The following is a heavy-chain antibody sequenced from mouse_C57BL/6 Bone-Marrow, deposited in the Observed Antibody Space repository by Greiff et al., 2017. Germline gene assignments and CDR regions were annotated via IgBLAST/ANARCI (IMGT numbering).Heavy chain of an antibody. Sequence: EVQLQQSGPVLVKPGASVKMSCKASGYTFTDYYMNWVKQSHGKSLEWIGVINPYNGGTSYNQKFKGKATLTVDKSSSTAYMELNSLTSEDSAVYYCSPHDYGNYFDYWGQGTTLTVSS. V-gene: IGHV1-19*01. D-gene: IGHD2-4*01. CDR1: GYTFTDYY. CDR3: SPHDYGNYFDY. J-gene: IGHJ2*01. CDR2: INPYNGGT.